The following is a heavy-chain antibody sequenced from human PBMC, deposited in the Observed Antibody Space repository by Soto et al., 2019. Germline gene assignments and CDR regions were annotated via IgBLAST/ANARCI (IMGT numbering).Heavy chain of an antibody. V-gene: IGHV1-69*13. CDR1: GGTFSSYA. J-gene: IGHJ4*02. D-gene: IGHD6-13*01. CDR2: IIPIFGTA. CDR3: ASSVKGGQRGRYSSSWYTLDY. Sequence: ASVKVSCKASGGTFSSYAISWVRQAPGQGLEWMGGIIPIFGTANYAQKFQGRVTITADESTSTAYMELSSLRSEDTAVYYCASSVKGGQRGRYSSSWYTLDYWGQGTLVTVSS.